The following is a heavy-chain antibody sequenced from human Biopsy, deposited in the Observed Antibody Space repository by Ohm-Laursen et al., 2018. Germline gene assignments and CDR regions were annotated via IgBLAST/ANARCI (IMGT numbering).Heavy chain of an antibody. CDR3: VGGQRGPPIGVTVPGDAFDL. V-gene: IGHV1-69*01. CDR2: RIPYFNTI. Sequence: SSVKVSCKASGVSFDTYAFGWVRQTPGQGLEWMGGRIPYFNTIYYARNFQDRAVITADRSAKTTDMQLSGLRPDDTAVYYCVGGQRGPPIGVTVPGDAFDLWGPGTMVTVSP. D-gene: IGHD2/OR15-2a*01. J-gene: IGHJ3*01. CDR1: GVSFDTYA.